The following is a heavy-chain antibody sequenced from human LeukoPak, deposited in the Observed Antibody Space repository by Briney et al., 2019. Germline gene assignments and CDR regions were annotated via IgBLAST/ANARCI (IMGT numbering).Heavy chain of an antibody. J-gene: IGHJ4*02. V-gene: IGHV4-34*01. D-gene: IGHD3-16*02. CDR2: INHSGST. CDR1: GGSFSGYY. CDR3: ARRDYDYVWGSYRFDY. Sequence: SETLSLTCAVYGGSFSGYYWSWTRQPPGKGLEGIGEINHSGSTNYNPSLKSRVTISVDTSKNQFSLKLSSVTAADTAVYYCARRDYDYVWGSYRFDYWGQGTLVTVSS.